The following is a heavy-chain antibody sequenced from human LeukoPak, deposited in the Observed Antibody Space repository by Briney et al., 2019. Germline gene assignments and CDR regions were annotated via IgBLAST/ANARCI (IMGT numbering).Heavy chain of an antibody. J-gene: IGHJ4*02. CDR2: IIPIFGTA. V-gene: IGHV1-69*13. CDR3: ARDKDIVVLPAAGGIDY. Sequence: GASVKVSCKASGGTFSSYAISWVRQAPGQGLEWMGGIIPIFGTANYALRLQGRVTITADESTSTAYMELSSLRSEDTAVYYCARDKDIVVLPAAGGIDYWGQGTLVTVSS. D-gene: IGHD2-2*01. CDR1: GGTFSSYA.